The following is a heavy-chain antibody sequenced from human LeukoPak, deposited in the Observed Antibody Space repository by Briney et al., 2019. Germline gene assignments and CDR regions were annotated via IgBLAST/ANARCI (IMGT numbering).Heavy chain of an antibody. V-gene: IGHV3-23*01. CDR1: GITFSSHA. J-gene: IGHJ3*02. Sequence: PGGSLRLSCAASGITFSSHAMTWVRQAPGKGLEWVAAIRGNGATTDYADSVKGRFTISRDNSKSTLYLQMNSLRAEDTAVYYCAKEPAVYYDGDIWGQGTMVTVSS. CDR2: IRGNGATT. CDR3: AKEPAVYYDGDI. D-gene: IGHD3-22*01.